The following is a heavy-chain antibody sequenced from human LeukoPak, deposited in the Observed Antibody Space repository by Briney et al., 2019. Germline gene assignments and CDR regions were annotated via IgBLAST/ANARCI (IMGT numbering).Heavy chain of an antibody. CDR2: IWYDGSKK. CDR3: ARVSEDYSSGWYEEYFQY. CDR1: GFTFSRYG. J-gene: IGHJ1*01. D-gene: IGHD6-19*01. V-gene: IGHV3-33*01. Sequence: PGRSLRLSCAACGFTFSRYGMHWVRQAPGKGLEWVAVIWYDGSKKNYADSVKGRFTISRDNSKNTLNLQMTSLRAEDTAVYYCARVSEDYSSGWYEEYFQYWGQGTLVIVSS.